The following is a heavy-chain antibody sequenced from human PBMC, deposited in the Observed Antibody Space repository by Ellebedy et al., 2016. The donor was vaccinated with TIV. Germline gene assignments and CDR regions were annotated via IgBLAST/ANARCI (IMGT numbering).Heavy chain of an antibody. V-gene: IGHV4-59*12. Sequence: SETLSLTCTVSGGSISSYYWSWIRQPPGKGLEWIGYIYYSGSTNYNPSLKSRVTISVDTSKNQFSLKLSSVTAADTAVYYCARATTVVTPNFDYWGQGTLVTVSS. D-gene: IGHD4-23*01. CDR3: ARATTVVTPNFDY. J-gene: IGHJ4*02. CDR2: IYYSGST. CDR1: GGSISSYY.